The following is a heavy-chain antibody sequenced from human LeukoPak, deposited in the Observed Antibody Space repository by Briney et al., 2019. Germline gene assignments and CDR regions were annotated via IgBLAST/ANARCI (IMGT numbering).Heavy chain of an antibody. V-gene: IGHV1-69*13. CDR2: IIPIFGTA. CDR1: GGTFSSYA. Sequence: ASVKVSCKASGGTFSSYAISWVRQAPGQGLEWMGGIIPIFGTANYAQKFQGRVTITADESTSTAYMELSSLRSEDTAVYYCASTLLRYFDWLLDRFLKFDYWGQGTLVTVSS. J-gene: IGHJ4*02. CDR3: ASTLLRYFDWLLDRFLKFDY. D-gene: IGHD3-9*01.